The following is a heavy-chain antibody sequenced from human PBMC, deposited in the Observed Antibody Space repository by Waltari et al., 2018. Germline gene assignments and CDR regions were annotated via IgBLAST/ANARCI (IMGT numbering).Heavy chain of an antibody. J-gene: IGHJ4*02. CDR2: SNHSGST. CDR3: ARRITMVRGGNFYDY. V-gene: IGHV4-34*01. Sequence: QVQLQQWGAGLLKPSETLSLTCAVYGGSFSGYYWSWIRQPPGKGLEWIGESNHSGSTKYNPSLKSRVTISVEPSKNQFSLKLSSVTAADTAVYYCARRITMVRGGNFYDYWGQGTLVTVSS. D-gene: IGHD3-10*01. CDR1: GGSFSGYY.